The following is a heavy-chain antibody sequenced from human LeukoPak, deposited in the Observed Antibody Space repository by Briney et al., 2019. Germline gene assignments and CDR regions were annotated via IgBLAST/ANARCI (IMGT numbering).Heavy chain of an antibody. D-gene: IGHD3-10*01. CDR3: AKKGVITRAPFDY. V-gene: IGHV3-7*03. CDR2: IKQTGSEI. CDR1: GFAVSNKF. Sequence: GGSLRLSCAASGFAVSNKFMYWVRQAPGKGLEWVANIKQTGSEIYYMDSVKGRFTISRDNAKNSLYLQMNSLRAEDTAVYYCAKKGVITRAPFDYWGQGTLVTVSS. J-gene: IGHJ4*02.